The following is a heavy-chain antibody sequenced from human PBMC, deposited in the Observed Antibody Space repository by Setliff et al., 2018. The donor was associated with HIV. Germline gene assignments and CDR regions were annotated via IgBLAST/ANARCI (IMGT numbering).Heavy chain of an antibody. D-gene: IGHD6-13*01. CDR2: IYYSGSP. CDR3: ARATITPIAGMLAPPPDY. J-gene: IGHJ4*02. V-gene: IGHV4-59*01. CDR1: GGSISNYY. Sequence: SETLSLTCTVSGGSISNYYWSWIRQPPGKELEWIGYIYYSGSPNYNPSLKSRGTISVDTSKNQFSLNLSSVTAADTAVYYCARATITPIAGMLAPPPDYWGQGTLVTVSS.